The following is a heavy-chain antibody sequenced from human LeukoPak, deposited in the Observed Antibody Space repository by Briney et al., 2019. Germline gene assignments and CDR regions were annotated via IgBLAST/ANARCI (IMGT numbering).Heavy chain of an antibody. CDR2: ISHDGSDK. V-gene: IGHV3-30-3*01. J-gene: IGHJ4*02. D-gene: IGHD3-10*01. CDR1: GYTFSSYA. Sequence: PGGSLRHSCAASGYTFSSYAMYWVRQAPGKGLEWVSVISHDGSDKYYADSVKGRFTISRDNSKNTLYLQMNSLRTEDTAVYYCARDPISTQDYGSGGYTFHYWGQGTLVTVSS. CDR3: ARDPISTQDYGSGGYTFHY.